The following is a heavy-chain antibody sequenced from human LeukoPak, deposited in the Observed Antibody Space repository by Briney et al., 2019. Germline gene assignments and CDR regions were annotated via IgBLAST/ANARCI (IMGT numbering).Heavy chain of an antibody. D-gene: IGHD3-10*01. CDR1: GFTFSDYA. CDR2: LSASSINI. J-gene: IGHJ3*01. V-gene: IGHV3-23*01. CDR3: TRLAGLDYYGTSGGNAFDF. Sequence: PGESLRLSCAASGFTFSDYAMNWVRQVPGKGLEWVSGLSASSINIYYRESVKGRFTVSRDNSKNTLYLQMNSLTVEDTAVYYCTRLAGLDYYGTSGGNAFDFWGLGTLVTVSS.